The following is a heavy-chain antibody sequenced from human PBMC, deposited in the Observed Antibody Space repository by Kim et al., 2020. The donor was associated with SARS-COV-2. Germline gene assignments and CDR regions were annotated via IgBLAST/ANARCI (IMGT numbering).Heavy chain of an antibody. J-gene: IGHJ6*02. CDR2: ISAYNGNT. CDR3: ARDPYYDILTGYGVGYYYYGMDV. CDR1: GYTFTSYG. D-gene: IGHD3-9*01. V-gene: IGHV1-18*01. Sequence: ASVKVSCKASGYTFTSYGISWVRQAPGQGLEWMGWISAYNGNTNYAQKLQGRVTMTTDTSTSTAYMELRSLRSDDTAVYYCARDPYYDILTGYGVGYYYYGMDVWGQGTTVTVSS.